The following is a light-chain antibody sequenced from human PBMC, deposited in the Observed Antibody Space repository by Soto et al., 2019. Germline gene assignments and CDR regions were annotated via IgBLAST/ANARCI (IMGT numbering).Light chain of an antibody. V-gene: IGKV1-9*01. CDR2: GAS. Sequence: IQVTKSASVLSASLGDTVTTPCGASQALSNYLAWYQQKPGKAPTLLIYGASTLQRGVPSRFSGSGSGTDFTLTISSLQAEDFASYYCQQTRAYPSTFGGGTKVDIK. CDR3: QQTRAYPST. J-gene: IGKJ4*01. CDR1: QALSNY.